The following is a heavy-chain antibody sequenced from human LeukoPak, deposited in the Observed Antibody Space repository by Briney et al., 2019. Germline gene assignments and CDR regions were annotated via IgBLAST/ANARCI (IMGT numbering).Heavy chain of an antibody. D-gene: IGHD2-15*01. J-gene: IGHJ4*02. Sequence: ASVKASCKASGGTFSSYAISWVRQAPGQGLEWMGGIIPIFGTANYAQKFQGRVTITADESTSTAYMELSSLRSEDTAVYYCASEDIVVVVAAPQWGLGYWGQGTLVTVS. CDR3: ASEDIVVVVAAPQWGLGY. CDR1: GGTFSSYA. CDR2: IIPIFGTA. V-gene: IGHV1-69*13.